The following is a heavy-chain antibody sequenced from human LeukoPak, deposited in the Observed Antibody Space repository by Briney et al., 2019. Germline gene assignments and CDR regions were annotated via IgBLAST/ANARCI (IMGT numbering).Heavy chain of an antibody. D-gene: IGHD3-10*01. CDR3: ARGRDDYGSGSYGY. Sequence: GGSLRLSCAASGFTFSSYSMNWVRQAPGKGLEWVSYISSSSSTIYYADSVKGRFTISRDNAKNSLYLQMNSLRAEDTAVYYCARGRDDYGSGSYGYWGQGTLVTVSS. J-gene: IGHJ4*02. CDR2: ISSSSSTI. CDR1: GFTFSSYS. V-gene: IGHV3-48*01.